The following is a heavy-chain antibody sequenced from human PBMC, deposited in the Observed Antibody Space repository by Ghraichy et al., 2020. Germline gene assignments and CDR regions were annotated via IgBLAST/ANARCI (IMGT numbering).Heavy chain of an antibody. Sequence: GGSLRLSCAASGFTFSTYGIHWVRQAPGKGLEWVTFIRYDGTKKYYADSVKGRFIISRDNSKNTLYLQMDSLRAEDTAVYFCAKDSTYGSGTYKWGDYYYYYYMDVWGKGTTVTVSS. D-gene: IGHD3-10*01. CDR2: IRYDGTKK. CDR1: GFTFSTYG. V-gene: IGHV3-30*02. J-gene: IGHJ6*03. CDR3: AKDSTYGSGTYKWGDYYYYYYMDV.